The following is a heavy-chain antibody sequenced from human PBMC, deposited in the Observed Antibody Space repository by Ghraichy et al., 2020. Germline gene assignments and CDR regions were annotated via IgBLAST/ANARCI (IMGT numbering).Heavy chain of an antibody. Sequence: GGSLRLSCAASGFTFSSYEMNWVRQAPGKGLEWVSYITSSGSNRYYADSVQGRFTISRDNAKNSLYLQMNSLTAEDTAVYYCARVGYGKAAAGIYNYYGMDVWGQGTTVTVSS. CDR1: GFTFSSYE. J-gene: IGHJ6*02. D-gene: IGHD6-13*01. V-gene: IGHV3-48*03. CDR3: ARVGYGKAAAGIYNYYGMDV. CDR2: ITSSGSNR.